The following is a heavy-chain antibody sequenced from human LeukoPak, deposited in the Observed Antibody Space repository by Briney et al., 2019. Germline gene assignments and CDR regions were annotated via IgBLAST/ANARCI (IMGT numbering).Heavy chain of an antibody. J-gene: IGHJ3*02. V-gene: IGHV4-4*02. Sequence: SETLSLTCAVSGGSISSSYWWSWVRQPPGKGLEWIGEFFHSGSTNYNPSLKSRVTISVDKSRNQFSLRLSSVTAADTAVYYCARARVYYDSSYAFDIWGQGTMVTVSS. CDR3: ARARVYYDSSYAFDI. D-gene: IGHD3-22*01. CDR2: FFHSGST. CDR1: GGSISSSYW.